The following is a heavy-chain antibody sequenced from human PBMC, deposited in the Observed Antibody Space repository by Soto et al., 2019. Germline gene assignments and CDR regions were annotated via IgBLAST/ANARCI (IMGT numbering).Heavy chain of an antibody. CDR2: ISAGNGNT. V-gene: IGHV1-3*01. CDR3: ARGSNGDYSAEYFHH. Sequence: QVQLVQSGAEVKKPGASVKDSCKASGYTFTSYAIHWVRQAPGQTLEWMGWISAGNGNTKYSQKFQGRVTITRDTSANTAYMVLSSLRSEDTAVYYCARGSNGDYSAEYFHHWGQGTLVTVSS. D-gene: IGHD4-17*01. CDR1: GYTFTSYA. J-gene: IGHJ1*01.